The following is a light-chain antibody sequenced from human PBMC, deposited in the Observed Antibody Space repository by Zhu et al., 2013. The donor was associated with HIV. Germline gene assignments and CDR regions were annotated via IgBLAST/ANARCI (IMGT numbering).Light chain of an antibody. Sequence: DIQMTQSPPILSASVGDYVSITCRATQSISKWLAWYQHKPGRAPKLLIYEASKLQDDVPSRFSGSGSGTEFTLSISSLQSEDFAVYYCQQYKNWPPTFGGGTKVEIK. J-gene: IGKJ4*01. CDR3: QQYKNWPPT. V-gene: IGKV1-5*03. CDR1: QSISKW. CDR2: EAS.